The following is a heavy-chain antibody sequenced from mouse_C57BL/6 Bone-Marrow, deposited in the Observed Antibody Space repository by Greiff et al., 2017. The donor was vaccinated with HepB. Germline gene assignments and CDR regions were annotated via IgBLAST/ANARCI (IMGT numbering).Heavy chain of an antibody. Sequence: QVQLQQSGAELARPGASVKLSCKASGYTFTSYGISWVKQRTGQGLEWIGEIYPRSGNNYYNEKFKGKATLTADKSSSTAYMELRSLTSEASAVYICATYYYGSSSWFAYWGQGTLVTVSA. J-gene: IGHJ3*01. V-gene: IGHV1-81*01. D-gene: IGHD1-1*01. CDR3: ATYYYGSSSWFAY. CDR1: GYTFTSYG. CDR2: IYPRSGNN.